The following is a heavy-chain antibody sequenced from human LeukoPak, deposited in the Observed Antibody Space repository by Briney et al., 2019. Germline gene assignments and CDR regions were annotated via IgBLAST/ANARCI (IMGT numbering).Heavy chain of an antibody. CDR1: GFTFSSYA. CDR2: ISGSGGST. J-gene: IGHJ4*02. CDR3: ARDRGMATPYDY. D-gene: IGHD5-24*01. Sequence: GGSLRLSCAASGFTFSSYAMSWVRQAPGKGLERVSAISGSGGSTYYADSVKGRFTISRDNSRNTLYLQMNSLRAEDTAVYYCARDRGMATPYDYWGQGTLVTVSS. V-gene: IGHV3-23*01.